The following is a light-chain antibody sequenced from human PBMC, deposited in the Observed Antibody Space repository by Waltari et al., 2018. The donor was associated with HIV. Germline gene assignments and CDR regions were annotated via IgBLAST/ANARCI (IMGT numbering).Light chain of an antibody. CDR3: QQYGARAYT. Sequence: DIVLTQSRGPLSSSPGERASLSCRASQSVSSSYLAWYQQKPGQAPRLLIYGASSSATGIPDRFSGSGSGTDFTLTISRLEPEDFAVYYCQQYGARAYTFGQGTKLEIK. CDR2: GAS. V-gene: IGKV3-20*01. CDR1: QSVSSSY. J-gene: IGKJ2*01.